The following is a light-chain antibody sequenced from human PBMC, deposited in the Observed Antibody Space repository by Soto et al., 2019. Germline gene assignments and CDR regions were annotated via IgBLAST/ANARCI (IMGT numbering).Light chain of an antibody. J-gene: IGKJ3*01. CDR2: GVS. V-gene: IGKV3-15*01. CDR3: QQYNDWPFT. CDR1: QSVSVN. Sequence: EIGMTQSPGTLSVSPGERATLSCRASQSVSVNLAWYQQKPGQAPRLLIYGVSTRATGIPARFSGSESGTEFTLTISSLQSEDFAVYYCQQYNDWPFTFAAVTSADIK.